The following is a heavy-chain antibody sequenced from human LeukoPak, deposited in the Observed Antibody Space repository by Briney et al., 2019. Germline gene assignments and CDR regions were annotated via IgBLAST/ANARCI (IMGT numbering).Heavy chain of an antibody. CDR2: IKQDGSEK. Sequence: GGSLRLSCAASGFTFSSYSMNWVRQAPGKGLEWVANIKQDGSEKYYVDSVKGRFTISRDNAKNSLYLQMNSLRAEDTAVYYCARGGQWLVRPFDYWAREPWSPSPQ. D-gene: IGHD6-19*01. CDR1: GFTFSSYS. CDR3: ARGGQWLVRPFDY. V-gene: IGHV3-7*01. J-gene: IGHJ4*02.